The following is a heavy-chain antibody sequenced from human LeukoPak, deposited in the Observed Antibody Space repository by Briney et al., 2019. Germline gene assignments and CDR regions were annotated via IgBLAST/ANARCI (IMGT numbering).Heavy chain of an antibody. CDR1: GGSISSYY. V-gene: IGHV4-4*07. Sequence: KPSETLSLTCTVSGGSISSYYWSWIRRPAGKGLEWIGRIYTSGSTNYNPSLKSRVTMSVDTSKNQLSLKLSSVTAADTVVYYCARADIVVVPAAGYYYYGMDVWGQGTTVTVSS. J-gene: IGHJ6*02. CDR2: IYTSGST. CDR3: ARADIVVVPAAGYYYYGMDV. D-gene: IGHD2-2*01.